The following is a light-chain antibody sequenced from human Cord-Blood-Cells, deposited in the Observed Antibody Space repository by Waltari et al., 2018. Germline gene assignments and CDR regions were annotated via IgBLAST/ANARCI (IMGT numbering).Light chain of an antibody. J-gene: IGLJ3*02. CDR2: DVS. V-gene: IGLV2-11*01. Sequence: QSALTQPRSVSGSPGQSVTISCTGTSSDVGGYNYVSWYQQHPGKAAKLMISDVSKRPSGVPDRFSGYKSGNTASLTISGLQAEDEADYYCCSYAGSYTLVFGGGTKLTVL. CDR3: CSYAGSYTLV. CDR1: SSDVGGYNY.